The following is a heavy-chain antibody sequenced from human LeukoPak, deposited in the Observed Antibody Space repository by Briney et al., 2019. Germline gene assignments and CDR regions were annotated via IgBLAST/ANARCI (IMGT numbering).Heavy chain of an antibody. V-gene: IGHV3-30*03. J-gene: IGHJ4*02. CDR3: ASSPYDFWSGYYTSY. CDR2: LSYDGTNE. Sequence: GGSLRLSCAASGFTFSSYAMHWVRQAPGKGLEWVIVLSYDGTNEYSADSVKGRFTISRDNSKNTLYLQMNSLRAEDTAVYYCASSPYDFWSGYYTSYWGQGTLVTVSS. D-gene: IGHD3-3*01. CDR1: GFTFSSYA.